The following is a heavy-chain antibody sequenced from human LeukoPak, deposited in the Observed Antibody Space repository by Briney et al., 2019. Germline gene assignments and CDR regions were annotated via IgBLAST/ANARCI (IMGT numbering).Heavy chain of an antibody. CDR3: AKADRDRYGSAWCALDN. CDR2: IYYSGTT. J-gene: IGHJ4*02. D-gene: IGHD6-19*01. CDR1: GGSISSGDYY. V-gene: IGHV4-31*03. Sequence: SQTLSLTCTVSGGSISSGDYYWSWIRQHPGKGLEWIGHIYYSGTTYYNPSLKSRVSISVDTSKNQFSLRLSSVTAADTAVYYCAKADRDRYGSAWCALDNWGQGTLVTVSS.